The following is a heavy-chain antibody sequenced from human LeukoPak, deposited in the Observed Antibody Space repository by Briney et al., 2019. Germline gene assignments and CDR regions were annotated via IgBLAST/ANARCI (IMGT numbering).Heavy chain of an antibody. CDR2: INQGGSVK. Sequence: GGSLRLSCAASGFSFRDFWMAWVRQAPGKGLEWVANINQGGSVKYYVDSVRGRFTISRDDAESSLYVQMNSLRDEDTAVYYCARFGYSGWNLEYWGQGTLVTVSS. CDR3: ARFGYSGWNLEY. V-gene: IGHV3-7*01. CDR1: GFSFRDFW. D-gene: IGHD5-12*01. J-gene: IGHJ4*02.